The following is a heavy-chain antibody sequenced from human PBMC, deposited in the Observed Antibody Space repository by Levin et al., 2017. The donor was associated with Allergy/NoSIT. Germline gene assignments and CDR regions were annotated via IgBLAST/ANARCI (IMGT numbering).Heavy chain of an antibody. D-gene: IGHD2-15*01. CDR3: AKDPFQSGYCSGGSCYRFDY. J-gene: IGHJ4*02. V-gene: IGHV3-30*04. Sequence: HPGGSLRLSCAASGFIFSSYAMHWVRQAPGKGLEWVAVISSDGSNEYYADSVKGRFTISRDNSKNTLYLQMNSLRTEDTAVYYCAKDPFQSGYCSGGSCYRFDYWGQGTLVTVSS. CDR2: ISSDGSNE. CDR1: GFIFSSYA.